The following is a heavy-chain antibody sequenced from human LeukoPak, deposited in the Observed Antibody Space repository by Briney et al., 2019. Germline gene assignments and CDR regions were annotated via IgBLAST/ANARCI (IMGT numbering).Heavy chain of an antibody. D-gene: IGHD3-22*01. J-gene: IGHJ6*02. CDR3: AREDLYPPDYYDSSGYYYPSPTTHYYYYGMDV. CDR2: INPNNGGT. CDR1: GYTLTDYY. Sequence: GASVKVSCKVSGYTLTDYYLHWVRQAPGQGPEWMGWINPNNGGTKYAQKFQGRVTMTRDTSISTAYMELSRLRSDDTAVYYCAREDLYPPDYYDSSGYYYPSPTTHYYYYGMDVWGQGTTVTVSS. V-gene: IGHV1-2*02.